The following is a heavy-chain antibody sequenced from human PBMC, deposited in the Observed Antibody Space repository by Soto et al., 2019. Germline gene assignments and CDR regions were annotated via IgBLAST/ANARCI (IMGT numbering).Heavy chain of an antibody. Sequence: QVQLVESGGGVVQPGRSLRLSCAASGFTFSNYGMHWVRQAPGKGLEWVALIWFDGSNKYYADSVKGRFTISRDNSKNTLYLQMDSMRAEDTAVYYCARRYFYGSGRQPFYMDVWGKGTTVTVSS. D-gene: IGHD3-10*01. CDR3: ARRYFYGSGRQPFYMDV. J-gene: IGHJ6*03. CDR1: GFTFSNYG. CDR2: IWFDGSNK. V-gene: IGHV3-33*01.